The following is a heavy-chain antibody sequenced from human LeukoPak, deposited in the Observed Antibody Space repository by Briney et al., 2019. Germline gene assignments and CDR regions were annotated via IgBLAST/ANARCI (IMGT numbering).Heavy chain of an antibody. D-gene: IGHD3-10*01. CDR2: IPYDGSNK. V-gene: IGHV3-30*04. Sequence: GGALRLSCAASGFTFSSYAMHWLRQAPGKGLEGVAVIPYDGSNKYYVDSVKGRFTISRDNYKNTLYVQMNSLRAEDTAVYYCARDHPSGSGSYYNEKGPKYGMDVWGQGTTVTVSS. CDR1: GFTFSSYA. CDR3: ARDHPSGSGSYYNEKGPKYGMDV. J-gene: IGHJ6*02.